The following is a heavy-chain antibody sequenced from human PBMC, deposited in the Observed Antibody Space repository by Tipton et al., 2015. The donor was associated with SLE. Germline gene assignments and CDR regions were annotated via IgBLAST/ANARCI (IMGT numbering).Heavy chain of an antibody. D-gene: IGHD6-19*01. CDR2: IYYSGST. Sequence: TLSLTCTVSGGSISSYYWSWIRQPPGKGLEWIGYIYYSGSTNYNPSLKSRVTISVDTSKNQFSLKLSSVTAADTAVYYCARAPRLGAFDIWGQGTAVPVSS. CDR3: ARAPRLGAFDI. CDR1: GGSISSYY. J-gene: IGHJ3*02. V-gene: IGHV4-59*08.